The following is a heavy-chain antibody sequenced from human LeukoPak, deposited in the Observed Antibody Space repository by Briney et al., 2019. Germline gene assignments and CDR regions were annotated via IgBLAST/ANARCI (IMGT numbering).Heavy chain of an antibody. V-gene: IGHV4-59*12. CDR3: ARDRLKLYDYVWGSYRPAWFDP. CDR1: GGSISSYY. J-gene: IGHJ5*02. CDR2: IYYSGST. D-gene: IGHD3-16*02. Sequence: SETLSLTCTVSGGSISSYYWSWIRQPPGKGLEWIGYIYYSGSTNYNPSLKSRVTISVDTSKNQFSLKLSSVTAADTAVYYCARDRLKLYDYVWGSYRPAWFDPWGQGTLVTVSS.